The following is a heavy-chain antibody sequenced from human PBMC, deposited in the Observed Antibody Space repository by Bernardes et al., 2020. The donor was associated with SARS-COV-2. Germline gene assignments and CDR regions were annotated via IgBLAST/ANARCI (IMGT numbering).Heavy chain of an antibody. CDR3: ARALSDFHGMDV. D-gene: IGHD2-21*02. CDR2: INSDGRGT. Sequence: GGSLRLSCAASGFTFRTYWMHWVRQAPGKGLMWVSRINSDGRGTDYADSVKGRFTISRDNTKNTLYLQINSLRGEDTAVYFCARALSDFHGMDVWGQGTTVTVSS. V-gene: IGHV3-74*01. CDR1: GFTFRTYW. J-gene: IGHJ6*02.